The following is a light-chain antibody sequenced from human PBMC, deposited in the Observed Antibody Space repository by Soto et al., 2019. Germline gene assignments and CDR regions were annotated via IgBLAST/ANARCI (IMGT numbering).Light chain of an antibody. V-gene: IGLV2-11*01. J-gene: IGLJ2*01. CDR3: CSYAGGYTFHVL. CDR1: SSDVGGYNY. Sequence: QSVLTQPRSVSGSPGQSVTISCTGTSSDVGGYNYVSWYQQHPGKAPKLMIYDVSKRPSGVPDRFSGSKSGNTASLTISGLQAEDEADYYCCSYAGGYTFHVLFGGGNKVTVL. CDR2: DVS.